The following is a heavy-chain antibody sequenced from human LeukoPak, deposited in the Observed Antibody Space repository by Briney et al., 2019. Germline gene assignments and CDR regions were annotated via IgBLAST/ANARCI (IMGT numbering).Heavy chain of an antibody. CDR1: GFTFSSYA. J-gene: IGHJ4*02. Sequence: GGSLRLSCAASGFTFSSYAMHWVRQAPGKGLEWVAVISYDGSNKYYADSVKGRFTISRDNSKNTLYLQMNSLRAEDTAVYYCARPYGSGSYYRDYFDYWGQGTLVTVSS. CDR2: ISYDGSNK. V-gene: IGHV3-30-3*01. D-gene: IGHD3-10*01. CDR3: ARPYGSGSYYRDYFDY.